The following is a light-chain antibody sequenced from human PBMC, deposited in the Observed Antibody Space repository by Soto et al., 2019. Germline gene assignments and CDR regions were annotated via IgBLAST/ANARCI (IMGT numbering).Light chain of an antibody. J-gene: IGLJ2*01. Sequence: QSVLTQAASVSGSPGQSITISCTGASSDFGDHKSVSWYQHHPGKAPKLIIYGVNYRPSGVSSRFSGSRSGNTASLTISGLQAEDEAHYYCSSSTDTSILFGGGTKLTVL. CDR2: GVN. V-gene: IGLV2-14*01. CDR3: SSSTDTSIL. CDR1: SSDFGDHKS.